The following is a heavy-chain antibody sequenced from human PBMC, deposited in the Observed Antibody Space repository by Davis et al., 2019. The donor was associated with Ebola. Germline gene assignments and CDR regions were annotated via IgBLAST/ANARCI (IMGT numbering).Heavy chain of an antibody. J-gene: IGHJ6*02. Sequence: GESLKISCAASGFIFSNYWMSWVRQAPGKGPEWVAIIKVDGGEKYYVDSVKGRFTISRDNAKNSLFLQMNSLRAEDTALYYCASGDGRGNSYDMDVWGQGTTVTVSS. V-gene: IGHV3-7*03. CDR2: IKVDGGEK. D-gene: IGHD4-23*01. CDR1: GFIFSNYW. CDR3: ASGDGRGNSYDMDV.